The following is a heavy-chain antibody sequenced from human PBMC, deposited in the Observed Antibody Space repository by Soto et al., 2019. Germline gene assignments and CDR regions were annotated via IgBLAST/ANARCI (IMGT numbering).Heavy chain of an antibody. CDR3: ARGRQITMVRGVIRYYYYYGMDV. V-gene: IGHV4-34*01. CDR1: GGSFSGYY. Sequence: TSETLSLTCAVYGGSFSGYYWSWIRQPPGKGLEWIGGINHSGSTNYNPSLKSRVTISVDTSKNQFSLKLSSVTAADTAVYYCARGRQITMVRGVIRYYYYYGMDVWGQGTTVTVSS. CDR2: INHSGST. J-gene: IGHJ6*02. D-gene: IGHD3-10*01.